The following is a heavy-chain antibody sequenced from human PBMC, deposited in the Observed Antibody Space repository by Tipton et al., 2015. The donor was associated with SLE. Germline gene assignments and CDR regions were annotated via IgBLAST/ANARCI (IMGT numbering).Heavy chain of an antibody. CDR2: ISNSGNT. CDR3: ARGVWFGELSYDT. J-gene: IGHJ5*02. CDR1: GGSLNSDSFH. D-gene: IGHD3-10*01. V-gene: IGHV4-61*02. Sequence: TLSLTCTVSGGSLNSDSFHWTWIRQPAGKGLEWVGRISNSGNTNYNPSLRSRVTISGDTSKNQFSLKLNSVTAADTAVYYCARGVWFGELSYDTWGQGARVTVSS.